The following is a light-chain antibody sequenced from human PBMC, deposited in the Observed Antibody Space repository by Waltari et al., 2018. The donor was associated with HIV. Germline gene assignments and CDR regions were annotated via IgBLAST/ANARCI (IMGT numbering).Light chain of an antibody. V-gene: IGLV3-21*01. CDR2: DDK. J-gene: IGLJ1*01. CDR1: NIGAKH. CDR3: QVFENSRDQA. Sequence: YVLTQPLSVSVAPGKTATLTCGGNNIGAKHVHWYQQKSGQAPVLVIYDDKLRPSGIPARISGSNSGGTATLTISGVEVGDEAEYYCQVFENSRDQAFGTGTKVTVL.